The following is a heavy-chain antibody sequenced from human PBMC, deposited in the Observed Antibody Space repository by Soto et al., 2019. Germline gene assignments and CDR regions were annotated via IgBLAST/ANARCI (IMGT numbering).Heavy chain of an antibody. Sequence: ASVKVACKASGYIFTSYYIHWVRQAPGQGLEWMGWINPFDGSRMFAQSFQGRVTMTRDTSTSTVYMEVSSLRSEDTAVYYCSRVDPGETSPFVHWGQGTTVTISS. CDR1: GYIFTSYY. CDR2: INPFDGSR. V-gene: IGHV1-46*03. D-gene: IGHD3-10*01. CDR3: SRVDPGETSPFVH. J-gene: IGHJ6*02.